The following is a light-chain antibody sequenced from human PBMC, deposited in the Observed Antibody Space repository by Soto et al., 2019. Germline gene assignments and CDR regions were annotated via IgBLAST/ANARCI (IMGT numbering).Light chain of an antibody. CDR2: KAS. V-gene: IGKV1-5*03. J-gene: IGKJ1*01. CDR1: QSIGSW. Sequence: DIQMTQSPTTLSASVGDRVTITCRASQSIGSWLAWYQQKPGKAPKLLIYKASTLESGVPSRFXGSGSGTEFILTISCLQPDDFASYYCQQYGSYSPWTFGQGTKVEIK. CDR3: QQYGSYSPWT.